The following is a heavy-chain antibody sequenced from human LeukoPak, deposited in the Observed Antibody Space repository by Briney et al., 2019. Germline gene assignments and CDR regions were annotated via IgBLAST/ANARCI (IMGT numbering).Heavy chain of an antibody. Sequence: SETLSLTCTVSGGSISSANYYWSWIRQPPGKGLEWIGYIYHGGSTYYTPSLRSRVTISVDRSKKQISLELTSVTVADTAVYYCSSGTIATSGKPYWGQGTLVTVSS. D-gene: IGHD4-23*01. CDR1: GGSISSANYY. CDR2: IYHGGST. V-gene: IGHV4-30-2*01. J-gene: IGHJ4*02. CDR3: SSGTIATSGKPY.